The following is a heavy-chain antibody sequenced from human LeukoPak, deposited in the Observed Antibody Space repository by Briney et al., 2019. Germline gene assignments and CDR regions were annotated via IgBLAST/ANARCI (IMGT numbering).Heavy chain of an antibody. CDR1: GYTFTSYD. V-gene: IGHV1-8*01. J-gene: IGHJ6*03. Sequence: APVKVSCKASGYTFTSYDINWVRQATGQGLEWMGWMNPNSGNTGYAQKFQGRVTMTRNTSISTAYMELSSLRSEDTAVYYCARGGGYMFDYYYMDVWGKGTTVTVSS. D-gene: IGHD3-10*02. CDR2: MNPNSGNT. CDR3: ARGGGYMFDYYYMDV.